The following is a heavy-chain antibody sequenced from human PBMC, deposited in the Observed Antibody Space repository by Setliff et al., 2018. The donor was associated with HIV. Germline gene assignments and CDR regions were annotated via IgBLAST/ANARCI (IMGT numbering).Heavy chain of an antibody. Sequence: PSETLSLTCTVSGDSIDDFYWSWIRQPPGQGLEWIGYIFSNVTTNYSPSLKSRVTMSIDRSKSQFLLNLTSVNASDTAIYYCARRKLPXGGAFDYWGQGALVTVSS. V-gene: IGHV4-4*09. D-gene: IGHD1-1*01. CDR3: ARRKLPXGGAFDY. CDR1: GDSIDDFY. CDR2: IFSNVTT. J-gene: IGHJ4*02.